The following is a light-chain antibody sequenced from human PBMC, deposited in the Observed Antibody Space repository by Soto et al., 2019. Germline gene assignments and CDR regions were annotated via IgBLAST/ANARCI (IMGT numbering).Light chain of an antibody. CDR2: AAS. CDR1: QGISSY. Sequence: AIRMTQSPSSFSASTGDRVTITCRASQGISSYLAWYQQKPGKAPKLLIYAASTLQGGVPSRFSGSGSGTDFTLTISSLQSEEFATYYCQQYYSYPGTFGQGTKVEIK. V-gene: IGKV1-8*01. CDR3: QQYYSYPGT. J-gene: IGKJ1*01.